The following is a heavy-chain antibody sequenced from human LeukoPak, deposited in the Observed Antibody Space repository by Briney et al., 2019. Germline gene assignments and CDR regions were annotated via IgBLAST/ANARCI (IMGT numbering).Heavy chain of an antibody. CDR1: GGSFSGYY. D-gene: IGHD3-10*02. CDR2: INHSGST. J-gene: IGHJ3*02. CDR3: ARGLVRQPPQPLFDI. V-gene: IGHV4-34*01. Sequence: SETLSLTCAVYGGSFSGYYWSWIRQPPGKGLEWIGEINHSGSTNYNPSLKSRVTISVDTSKSQFSLKLSSVTAADTAVYYCARGLVRQPPQPLFDIWGQGTMVTVSS.